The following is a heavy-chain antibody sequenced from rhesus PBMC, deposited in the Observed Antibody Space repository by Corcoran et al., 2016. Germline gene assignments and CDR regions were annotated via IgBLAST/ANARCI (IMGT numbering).Heavy chain of an antibody. D-gene: IGHD4-23*01. CDR3: AREGYSNYVDFDY. Sequence: QVQLVQSGAAVKKPGSSVKVSCKASGYTFTAYYMHWVRHAPRQGLEWIGWINPYNGNTNYAQKFQGRGTMTRDTSTSTAYMELSSLRSEDTAVYYCAREGYSNYVDFDYWGQGVLVTVSS. V-gene: IGHV1S2*01. CDR1: GYTFTAYY. J-gene: IGHJ4*01. CDR2: INPYNGNT.